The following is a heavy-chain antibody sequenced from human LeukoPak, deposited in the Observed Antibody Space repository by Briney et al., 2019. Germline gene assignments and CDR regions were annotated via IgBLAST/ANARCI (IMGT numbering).Heavy chain of an antibody. CDR1: GFTFSSYG. CDR3: ARRATTERGHSYGLDY. D-gene: IGHD5-18*01. J-gene: IGHJ4*02. CDR2: MSGSGSST. Sequence: GGSLRLSCAASGFTFSSYGLNWVRQAPGKGLEWVSGMSGSGSSTYYADSVKGRFTISRDNSKNSLYLQMNSLRAEDTAVYYCARRATTERGHSYGLDYWGQGTLVTVSS. V-gene: IGHV3-23*01.